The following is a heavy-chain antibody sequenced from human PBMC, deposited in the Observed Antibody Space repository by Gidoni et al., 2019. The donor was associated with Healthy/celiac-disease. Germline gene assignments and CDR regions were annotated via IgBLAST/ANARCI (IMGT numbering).Heavy chain of an antibody. CDR1: GGSISSSSYY. CDR3: ACPQGVSYDFWSGYFTARDYYYYYGMDV. D-gene: IGHD3-3*01. CDR2: IYDSGST. V-gene: IGHV4-39*01. J-gene: IGHJ6*02. Sequence: QLQLQESGPGLVKPSETLSLTCTVSGGSISSSSYYWGWIRQPPGKGLEWIGSIYDSGSTYYTPSLKSRVTISVDTSKNQFSLKLSSVTAADTAVYYCACPQGVSYDFWSGYFTARDYYYYYGMDVWGQGTTVTVSS.